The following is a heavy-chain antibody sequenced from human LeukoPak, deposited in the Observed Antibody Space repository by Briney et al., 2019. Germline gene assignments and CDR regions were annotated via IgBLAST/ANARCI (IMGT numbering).Heavy chain of an antibody. CDR3: ARATLATINN. CDR2: IYYSGST. Sequence: SETLSLTCTVSGGSISSYYWSWIRQPPGKGLEWIGYIYYSGSTNYNPFLKSRVSISVDTSKNQFSLKLSSVTAADTAVYYCARATLATINNWGQGTLVTVSS. D-gene: IGHD5-12*01. V-gene: IGHV4-59*01. CDR1: GGSISSYY. J-gene: IGHJ4*02.